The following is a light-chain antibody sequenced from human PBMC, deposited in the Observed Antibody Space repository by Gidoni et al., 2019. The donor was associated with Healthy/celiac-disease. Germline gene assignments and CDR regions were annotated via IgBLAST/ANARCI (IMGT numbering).Light chain of an antibody. V-gene: IGLV1-47*01. Sequence: QSVLTQPPSASGTPGQRVTTSCSGSSSNFGSNYVYWYQQLPGTAPKLPIYRNNQRPSGVPDRFSGSKSGTSASLAISGLRSEDEADYYCAAWDDSLSGPVFGGGTKLTVL. CDR2: RNN. J-gene: IGLJ3*02. CDR1: SSNFGSNY. CDR3: AAWDDSLSGPV.